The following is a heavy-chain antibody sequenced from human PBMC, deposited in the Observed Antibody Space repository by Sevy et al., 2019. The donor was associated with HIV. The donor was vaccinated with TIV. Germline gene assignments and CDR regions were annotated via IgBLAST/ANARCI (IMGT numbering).Heavy chain of an antibody. CDR3: ARGRPGYSTSWYVY. Sequence: GGSLRLSCAASGFTFSSYGMHWVRQAPDKGLEWVAVIWFDGSDKYYADSVKGRFTISRDNSQNTVYLQMNSLRVEVTAIYYCARGRPGYSTSWYVYWGQGTLVTVSS. CDR2: IWFDGSDK. D-gene: IGHD6-13*01. J-gene: IGHJ4*02. CDR1: GFTFSSYG. V-gene: IGHV3-33*01.